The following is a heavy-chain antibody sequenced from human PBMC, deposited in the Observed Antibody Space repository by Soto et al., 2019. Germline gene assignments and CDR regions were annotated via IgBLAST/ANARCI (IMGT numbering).Heavy chain of an antibody. V-gene: IGHV1-69*13. J-gene: IGHJ6*02. Sequence: SVKVSCKASGGTFSGYAISWVRQAPGQGLEWMGGIIPIFGTANYAQKFQGRVTITADESTSTAYMELSSLRSEDTAVYYCARVIGGMATITYYYGMDVWGQGTTVTVSS. CDR1: GGTFSGYA. CDR2: IIPIFGTA. D-gene: IGHD5-12*01. CDR3: ARVIGGMATITYYYGMDV.